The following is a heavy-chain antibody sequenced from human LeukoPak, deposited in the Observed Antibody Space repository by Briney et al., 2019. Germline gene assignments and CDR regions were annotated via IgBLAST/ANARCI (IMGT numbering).Heavy chain of an antibody. V-gene: IGHV4-59*01. CDR2: IYYTGTT. CDR1: GVSISSYD. D-gene: IGHD3-9*01. J-gene: IGHJ4*02. Sequence: PSETLSLTCSVSGVSISSYDWSWIRQPPGKGLEWIGYIYYTGTTNYNPLFESRATISVDTSKNQFSLKLTSVTAADTAVYFCARGEDFERYYLAYWGQGTLVTVSS. CDR3: ARGEDFERYYLAY.